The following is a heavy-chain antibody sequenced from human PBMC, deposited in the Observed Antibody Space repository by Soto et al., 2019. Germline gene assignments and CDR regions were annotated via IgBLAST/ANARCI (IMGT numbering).Heavy chain of an antibody. V-gene: IGHV5-51*01. Sequence: PGESLKISCKGSGYSFTTYWIAWVRQMPGKGLEWMGIIYPGDSDTRYSPSFQGQVTISADKSINTAYLQWSSLKASDTAMYYCARTYYYDSSGYYPLGYWGQGTLVTVSS. D-gene: IGHD3-22*01. CDR1: GYSFTTYW. CDR2: IYPGDSDT. J-gene: IGHJ4*02. CDR3: ARTYYYDSSGYYPLGY.